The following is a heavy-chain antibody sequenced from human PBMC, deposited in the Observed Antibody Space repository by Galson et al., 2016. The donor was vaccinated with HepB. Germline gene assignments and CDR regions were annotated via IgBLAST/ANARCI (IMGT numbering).Heavy chain of an antibody. Sequence: SVKVSCKVSGYTLTELSIHWVRQAPGEGLEWMGGSHPEDGETIFAQRFQGRVNMTEDTSTHTVYVELNSLRSEDTAVYYCATVSGGVKGMMPFDSWGQGTLVTVSS. J-gene: IGHJ4*02. CDR1: GYTLTELS. CDR3: ATVSGGVKGMMPFDS. V-gene: IGHV1-24*01. D-gene: IGHD3-3*01. CDR2: SHPEDGET.